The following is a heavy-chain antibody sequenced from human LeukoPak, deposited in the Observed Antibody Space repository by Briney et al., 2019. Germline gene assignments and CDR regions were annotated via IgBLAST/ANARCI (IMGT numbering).Heavy chain of an antibody. CDR1: GFSFSIYF. J-gene: IGHJ4*02. D-gene: IGHD3-16*01. CDR3: AGGGDFDY. V-gene: IGHV3-21*01. CDR2: ISRTSEYI. Sequence: GGSLRLSCAASGFSFSIYFMNWVRQAPGRGLEWVSSISRTSEYIHYADSVRGRFAISRDNAKNSVYLQMNSLRAEDTAVYFCAGGGDFDYWGQGILVTVSA.